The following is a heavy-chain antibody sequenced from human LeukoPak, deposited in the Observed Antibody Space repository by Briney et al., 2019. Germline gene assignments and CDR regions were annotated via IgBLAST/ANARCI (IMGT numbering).Heavy chain of an antibody. J-gene: IGHJ5*02. CDR1: GFTFSSYA. Sequence: GGSLRLSCAASGFTFSSYAMTWVRQAPGKGLDWVSTVSGSGSNTHYADSVKGRFTVSRDNSKNILFLQMNGLRTEDTAVYYCAKGGYSSGPFPWGQGTLVTVSS. V-gene: IGHV3-23*01. CDR3: AKGGYSSGPFP. CDR2: VSGSGSNT. D-gene: IGHD6-19*01.